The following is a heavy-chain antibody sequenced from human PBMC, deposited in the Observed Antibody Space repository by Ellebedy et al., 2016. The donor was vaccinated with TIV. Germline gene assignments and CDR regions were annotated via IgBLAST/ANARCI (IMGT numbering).Heavy chain of an antibody. Sequence: LSLTXAASGFTFGRYGMHWVRQAPGKGLEWVASIWYDGSSKYYGDSVKGRFSISRDNSKNTLYLQMNSLRVEDTAVYYCARDPSLDWNLDYWGQGTLVTVSS. V-gene: IGHV3-33*01. CDR1: GFTFGRYG. J-gene: IGHJ4*02. D-gene: IGHD1-1*01. CDR2: IWYDGSSK. CDR3: ARDPSLDWNLDY.